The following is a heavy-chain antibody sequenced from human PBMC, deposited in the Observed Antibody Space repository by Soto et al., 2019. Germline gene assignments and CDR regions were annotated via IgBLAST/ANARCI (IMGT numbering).Heavy chain of an antibody. V-gene: IGHV1-18*01. D-gene: IGHD3-3*01. CDR1: GYTFTSYG. J-gene: IGHJ4*02. Sequence: QVQLVQSEGELRQPGASVPDSCRASGYTFTSYGIIWVRQAPGQGLEWMGYISPNSGATTYAQNLQGRRTLTTDTSTSTAYMGLRSLSSDVSAISYCVRVIWTRICPQNFFDYWGLGALVTVSS. CDR2: ISPNSGAT. CDR3: VRVIWTRICPQNFFDY.